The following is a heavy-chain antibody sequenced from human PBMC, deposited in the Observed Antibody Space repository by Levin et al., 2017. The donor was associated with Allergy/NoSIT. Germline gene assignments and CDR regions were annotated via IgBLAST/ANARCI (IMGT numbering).Heavy chain of an antibody. CDR1: GFTVSSNY. Sequence: ASVKVSCAASGFTVSSNYMSWVRQAPGKGLEWVSVIYSGGSTYYADSVKGRFTISRDNSKNTLYLQMNSLRAEDTAVYYCAGDSGSYYPYYYGMDVWGQGTTVTVSS. CDR2: IYSGGST. V-gene: IGHV3-53*01. D-gene: IGHD1-26*01. J-gene: IGHJ6*02. CDR3: AGDSGSYYPYYYGMDV.